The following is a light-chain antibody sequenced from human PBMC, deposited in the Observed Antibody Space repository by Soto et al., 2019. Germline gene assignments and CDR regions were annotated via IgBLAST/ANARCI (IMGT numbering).Light chain of an antibody. CDR2: DVS. V-gene: IGLV2-11*01. CDR1: SSDVGGSNH. J-gene: IGLJ1*01. CDR3: CSYAGTYTFV. Sequence: QSVLTQPRSVSGSPGQSVTISCTGTSSDVGGSNHVSWYQHHPGKAPKFMIYDVSKRPSGVPDRFSGSKSGNTASLTISGLQAEDEADYYCCSYAGTYTFVFGTGTKVTVL.